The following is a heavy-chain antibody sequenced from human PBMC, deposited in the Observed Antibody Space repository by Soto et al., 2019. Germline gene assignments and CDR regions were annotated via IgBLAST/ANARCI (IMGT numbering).Heavy chain of an antibody. Sequence: GGSLRLSCAASGFTVSSNYMSWVRQAPGKGLEWVSVIYSGGSTYYADSVRGRFTISRDNSKNTLYLQMNSLRAEDTAVYYCARDHYGDLDYWGQGTLVNVSS. D-gene: IGHD4-17*01. CDR2: IYSGGST. CDR1: GFTVSSNY. CDR3: ARDHYGDLDY. J-gene: IGHJ4*02. V-gene: IGHV3-53*01.